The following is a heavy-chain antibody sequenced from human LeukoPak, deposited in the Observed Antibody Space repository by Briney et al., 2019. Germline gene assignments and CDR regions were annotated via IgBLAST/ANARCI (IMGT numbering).Heavy chain of an antibody. D-gene: IGHD6-19*01. CDR3: AKGYSSGWPYYFDY. CDR1: GFTFSSYA. CDR2: ISGGGGNL. J-gene: IGHJ4*02. V-gene: IGHV3-23*01. Sequence: GGSLRLSCAASGFTFSSYAMSWVRQAPGKGLEWVSAISGGGGNLYYTDSVKGRFTISRDNSKNTLYLQMNSLRAEDTAAYYCAKGYSSGWPYYFDYWGQGTQVTVSS.